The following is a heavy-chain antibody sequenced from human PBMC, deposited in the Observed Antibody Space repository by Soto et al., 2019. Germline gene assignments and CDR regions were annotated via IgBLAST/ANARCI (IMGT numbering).Heavy chain of an antibody. CDR1: GYTFTEYF. D-gene: IGHD3-3*01. CDR2: ISPESGVT. Sequence: QVQLVQSGAEVKMPGASVRVSCEASGYTFTEYFLHWVRQAPGQGLEWMGWISPESGVTNIAPNFEGRVIMAADTAITTAYTQLSGLRYDDTAVYYCARATLIIRHITNLGEASPGVVEHWGQGTLVSVSS. CDR3: ARATLIIRHITNLGEASPGVVEH. J-gene: IGHJ5*02. V-gene: IGHV1-2*02.